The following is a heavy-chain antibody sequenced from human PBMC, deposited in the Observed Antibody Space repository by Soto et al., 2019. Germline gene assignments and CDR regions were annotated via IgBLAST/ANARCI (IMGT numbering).Heavy chain of an antibody. J-gene: IGHJ4*02. CDR2: IYYSGST. Sequence: PSETLSLTCAVSGGSISSSSYYWGWIRQPPGKGLEWIGSIYYSGSTYYNPSLKSRVTISVDTSKNQFSLKLSSVTAADTAVYYCARIRLSGSLRIDYWGQGTLVTVSS. D-gene: IGHD6-6*01. V-gene: IGHV4-39*01. CDR3: ARIRLSGSLRIDY. CDR1: GGSISSSSYY.